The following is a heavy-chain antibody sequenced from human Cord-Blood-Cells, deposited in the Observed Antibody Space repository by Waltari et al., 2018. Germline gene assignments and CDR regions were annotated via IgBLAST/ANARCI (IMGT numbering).Heavy chain of an antibody. Sequence: GFTFSSYAMHWVRQAPGKGLEWVAVISYDGSNKYYADSVKGRFTISRDNSKNTLYLQMNSLRAEDTAVYYCASQLIAAAGDYWGQGTLVTVSS. V-gene: IGHV3-30*04. D-gene: IGHD6-13*01. CDR3: ASQLIAAAGDY. CDR1: GFTFSSYA. CDR2: ISYDGSNK. J-gene: IGHJ4*02.